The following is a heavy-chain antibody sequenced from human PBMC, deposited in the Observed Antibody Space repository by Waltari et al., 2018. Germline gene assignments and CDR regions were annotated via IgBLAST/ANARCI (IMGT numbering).Heavy chain of an antibody. J-gene: IGHJ5*02. D-gene: IGHD3-3*02. CDR2: IIPIVGTA. CDR3: ARGGVSKPRWFDP. CDR1: GGTFSSDA. V-gene: IGHV1-69*01. Sequence: QVQLVQSGAEVKKPGSSVTVSCKASGGTFSSDALGWVRYAPGQGLEWMGGIIPIVGTANYAQKFQGRVTITADESTSTAYMELSSLRSEDTAVYYCARGGVSKPRWFDPWGQGTLVTVSS.